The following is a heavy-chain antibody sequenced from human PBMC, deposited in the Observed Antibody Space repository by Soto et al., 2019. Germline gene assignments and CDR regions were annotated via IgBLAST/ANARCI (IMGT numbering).Heavy chain of an antibody. Sequence: GASVKVSSEASGYTFNSYYIPWVRQATGQGLEWMGIINPSGCSTSYAQKFQGRVTMTRDTSTSTVYMELSSLRSEDTAVYYCARDLGYSSSWHAFDIWGQGTMVTVSS. CDR1: GYTFNSYY. D-gene: IGHD6-13*01. CDR3: ARDLGYSSSWHAFDI. J-gene: IGHJ3*02. CDR2: INPSGCST. V-gene: IGHV1-46*02.